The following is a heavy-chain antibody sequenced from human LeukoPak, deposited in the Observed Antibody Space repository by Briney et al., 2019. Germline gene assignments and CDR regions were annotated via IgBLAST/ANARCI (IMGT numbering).Heavy chain of an antibody. J-gene: IGHJ4*02. CDR3: AKEHIVGAAIFDY. CDR1: GGSFSGYY. Sequence: SETLSLTCAVYGGSFSGYYWSWIRQPPGKGLEWIGEINHSGSTNYNPSLKSRVTISVDTSKNQFSLKLSSVTAADTAVYYCAKEHIVGAAIFDYWGQGTLVTVSS. V-gene: IGHV4-34*01. CDR2: INHSGST. D-gene: IGHD1-26*01.